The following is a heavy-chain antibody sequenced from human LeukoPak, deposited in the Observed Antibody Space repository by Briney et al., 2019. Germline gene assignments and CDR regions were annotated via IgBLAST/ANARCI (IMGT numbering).Heavy chain of an antibody. J-gene: IGHJ4*02. CDR1: GYTFTSYY. Sequence: ASVKVSCKASGYTFTSYYMHWVRQAPGQGLEWMGIINPSGGSTSYAQKFQGRVTMTRDTSTSTVYMELSSLRSEDTVVYYCARDGNYYYDSSGYYGDDYWGQGTLVTVSS. CDR2: INPSGGST. CDR3: ARDGNYYYDSSGYYGDDY. V-gene: IGHV1-46*01. D-gene: IGHD3-22*01.